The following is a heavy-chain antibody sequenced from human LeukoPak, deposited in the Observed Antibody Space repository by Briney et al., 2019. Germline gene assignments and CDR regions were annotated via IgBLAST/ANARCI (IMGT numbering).Heavy chain of an antibody. J-gene: IGHJ5*02. D-gene: IGHD1-26*01. Sequence: GRSLRLSCAASGFTFSSYGMHWVRQAPGKGLEWVAVISYDGSNKYYADSVKGRFTISRDNSKNTLYLQMNSLRAEDTAVYYCAKPPLKGGSYWKSWFDPWGQGTLVTVSS. CDR2: ISYDGSNK. CDR1: GFTFSSYG. V-gene: IGHV3-30*18. CDR3: AKPPLKGGSYWKSWFDP.